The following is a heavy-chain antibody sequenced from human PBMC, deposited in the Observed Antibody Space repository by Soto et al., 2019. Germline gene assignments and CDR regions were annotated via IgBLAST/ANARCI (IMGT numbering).Heavy chain of an antibody. CDR2: ISSSGSTI. CDR1: GFTFSDYY. J-gene: IGHJ3*02. CDR3: ARSRYSSGSDAFDI. V-gene: IGHV3-11*01. Sequence: GSLRLSCAASGFTFSDYYMSWIRQAPGKGLEWVSYISSSGSTIYYADSVKGRFTISRDNAKNSLYLQMNSLRAEDTAVYYCARSRYSSGSDAFDIWGQGTMVTVSS. D-gene: IGHD6-25*01.